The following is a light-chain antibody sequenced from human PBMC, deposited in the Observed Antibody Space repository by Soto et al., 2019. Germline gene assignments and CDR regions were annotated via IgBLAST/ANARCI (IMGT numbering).Light chain of an antibody. CDR3: SSLTSSNTWV. Sequence: QSVLTQPASVSGSPGQSITISCTGTNSDVGGCDYVSWYQHYPGKAPKLLIYQVNNRPSGVSSRFSGSKSGNTASLTFSGLQAEDEADYYCSSLTSSNTWVFGGGTKLTVL. CDR1: NSDVGGCDY. CDR2: QVN. V-gene: IGLV2-14*01. J-gene: IGLJ3*02.